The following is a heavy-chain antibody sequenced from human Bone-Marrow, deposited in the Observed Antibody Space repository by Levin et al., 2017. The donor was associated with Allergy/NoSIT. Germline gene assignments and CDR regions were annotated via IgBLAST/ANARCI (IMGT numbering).Heavy chain of an antibody. CDR1: GFTFNSYG. CDR2: ISYDGSKK. CDR3: AKVPSGDLDYFDY. D-gene: IGHD1-26*01. V-gene: IGHV3-30*18. J-gene: IGHJ4*02. Sequence: GSLRLSCAASGFTFNSYGMHWVRQAPGKGLEWVAVISYDGSKKYCADSVKGRFTISRDSSKNTLYLQMNSLRAEDTAVYYCAKVPSGDLDYFDYWGQGTLVTVSS.